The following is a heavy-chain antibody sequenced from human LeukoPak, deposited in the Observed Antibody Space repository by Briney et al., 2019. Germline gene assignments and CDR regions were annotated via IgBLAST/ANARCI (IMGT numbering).Heavy chain of an antibody. D-gene: IGHD2-21*02. CDR3: ARVAVTASSDAFDI. J-gene: IGHJ3*02. CDR2: IKKDETEI. V-gene: IGHV3-7*01. CDR1: GFSFRNTW. Sequence: PGGSLRLSCTASGFSFRNTWMSWVRQAPGKGLEWVANIKKDETEIYYADSVKGRFTISRDNAKRSLYLQMNVLRAADTAVYYCARVAVTASSDAFDIWGQGTMVTVSS.